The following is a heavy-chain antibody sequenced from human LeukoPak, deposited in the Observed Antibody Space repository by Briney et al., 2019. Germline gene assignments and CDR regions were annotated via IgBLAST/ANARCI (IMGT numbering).Heavy chain of an antibody. J-gene: IGHJ4*02. CDR2: ISWDGGST. D-gene: IGHD3-22*01. CDR3: AKEAMIGGNFDY. V-gene: IGHV3-43D*03. CDR1: GFTFADYA. Sequence: GGSLRLSCAASGFTFADYAMHWVRQAPGKGLEWVSLISWDGGSTYYADSVKGRFTISRDNSKNSLYLQMNSLRAEDTALYYCAKEAMIGGNFDYWGQGTLVTVSS.